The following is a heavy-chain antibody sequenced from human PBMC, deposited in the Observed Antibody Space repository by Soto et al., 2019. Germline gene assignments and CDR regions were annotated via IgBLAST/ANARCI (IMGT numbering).Heavy chain of an antibody. J-gene: IGHJ4*02. D-gene: IGHD3-22*01. Sequence: QVQLQESGPGLMKPSQTLSLTCTVSGGSISSGGYYWSWIRQHPGKGLEWIGYIYYSGSTYYNPSLKSRVTISVDTSKNQFSLKLSSVTAADTAVYYCAREGDDSSGYTPLNWGQGTLVTVSS. V-gene: IGHV4-31*03. CDR2: IYYSGST. CDR1: GGSISSGGYY. CDR3: AREGDDSSGYTPLN.